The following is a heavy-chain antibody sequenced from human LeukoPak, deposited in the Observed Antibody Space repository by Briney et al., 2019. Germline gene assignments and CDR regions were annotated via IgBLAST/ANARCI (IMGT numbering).Heavy chain of an antibody. CDR2: IYYSGST. Sequence: SETLSLTCTVSGGSISSYYWSWIRQPAGKGLEWIGSIYYSGSTYYNPSLKSRVTISVDTSKNQFSLKLSSVTAADTAVYYCARHWYSSSLDFDYWGQGTLVTVSS. J-gene: IGHJ4*02. V-gene: IGHV4-59*05. CDR1: GGSISSYY. D-gene: IGHD6-13*01. CDR3: ARHWYSSSLDFDY.